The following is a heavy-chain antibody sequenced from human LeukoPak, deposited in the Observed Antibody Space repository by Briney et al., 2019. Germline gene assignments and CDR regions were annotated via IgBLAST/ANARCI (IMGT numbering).Heavy chain of an antibody. D-gene: IGHD6-19*01. CDR2: IYSGGST. J-gene: IGHJ4*02. Sequence: GGSLRLSCAASGFTFSNAWMSWVRQAPGKGLEWVSVIYSGGSTYYADSVKGRFTISRDNSKNTLYLQMNSLRAEDTAVYYCARGSRVAGTFDYWGQGTLVTVSS. CDR1: GFTFSNAW. CDR3: ARGSRVAGTFDY. V-gene: IGHV3-53*01.